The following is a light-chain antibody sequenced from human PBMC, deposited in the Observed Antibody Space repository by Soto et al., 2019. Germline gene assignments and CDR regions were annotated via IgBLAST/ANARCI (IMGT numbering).Light chain of an antibody. J-gene: IGKJ4*01. CDR3: QQYNNWPPLT. Sequence: EIVMTQSPATLSVSPGERATLSCRASQSVGSGLSWYQQKPDQAPRLLIYGAYTRATGVPARFSGRGSGTEFTLTISSLQSEDVAIYYCQQYNNWPPLTFGGGTKVDIK. V-gene: IGKV3-15*01. CDR1: QSVGSG. CDR2: GAY.